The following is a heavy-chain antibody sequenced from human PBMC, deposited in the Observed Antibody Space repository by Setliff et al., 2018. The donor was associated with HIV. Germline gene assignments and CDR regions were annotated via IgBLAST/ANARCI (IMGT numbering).Heavy chain of an antibody. Sequence: AASVKVSCKASGFTFTNSAVQWVRQARGQRLEWIGWIVVGSGNTNYAQKFQERVTITRDMSTSRAYMELSGLRTEDTAVYYCAADPQTGTTSYDAFDIWGQGTVVT. CDR2: IVVGSGNT. D-gene: IGHD1-7*01. J-gene: IGHJ3*02. CDR3: AADPQTGTTSYDAFDI. V-gene: IGHV1-58*01. CDR1: GFTFTNSA.